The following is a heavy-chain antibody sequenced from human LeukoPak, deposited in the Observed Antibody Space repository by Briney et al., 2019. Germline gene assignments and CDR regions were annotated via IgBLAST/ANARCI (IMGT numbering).Heavy chain of an antibody. Sequence: GGSLRLSCAASGFTFSSYWMHWVRQAPGKGLVWISRINTDGSGTYYADSLKDRFTISRDNAKSTLYLQMNSLRAEDTAVYYCAKERVEEMATISYDYWGQGTLVTVSS. J-gene: IGHJ4*02. V-gene: IGHV3-74*01. D-gene: IGHD5-24*01. CDR2: INTDGSGT. CDR1: GFTFSSYW. CDR3: AKERVEEMATISYDY.